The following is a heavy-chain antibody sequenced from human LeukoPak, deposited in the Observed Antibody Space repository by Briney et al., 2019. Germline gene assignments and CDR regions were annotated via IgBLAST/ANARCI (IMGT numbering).Heavy chain of an antibody. V-gene: IGHV4-61*02. J-gene: IGHJ4*02. Sequence: SQTLSLTCTVSGGSISSGSYYWSWIRQPAGKGLEWIGRIYTSGSTNYNPSLKSRVTMSVDTSKNQFSLKLSSVTAADTAVYYCARAPPRNSSGWYRYFDYWGQGTLVTVSS. CDR3: ARAPPRNSSGWYRYFDY. D-gene: IGHD6-19*01. CDR2: IYTSGST. CDR1: GGSISSGSYY.